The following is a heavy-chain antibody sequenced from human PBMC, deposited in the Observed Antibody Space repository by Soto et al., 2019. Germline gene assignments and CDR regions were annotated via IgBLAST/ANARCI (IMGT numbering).Heavy chain of an antibody. J-gene: IGHJ3*02. V-gene: IGHV1-69*13. CDR3: ARVTQVHAFRPNNAAFDT. CDR2: IIPIFGTA. CDR1: GGTFSSYA. D-gene: IGHD3-10*01. Sequence: SVKVSCKASGGTFSSYAISWVRQAPGQGLEWMGGIIPIFGTANYAQKLQGRVTITADESTSTAYMELSSLRSEGTAVYYCARVTQVHAFRPNNAAFDTWAEATMVTASS.